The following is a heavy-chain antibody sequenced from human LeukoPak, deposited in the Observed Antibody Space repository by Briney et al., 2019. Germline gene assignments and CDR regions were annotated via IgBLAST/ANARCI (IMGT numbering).Heavy chain of an antibody. D-gene: IGHD6-13*01. V-gene: IGHV1-2*02. CDR1: GYTFTGYY. J-gene: IGHJ6*03. Sequence: ASVKVSCKASGYTFTGYYMHWVRQAPGQGLEWMGWINPNSGGTNYAQKFQGRVTMTRDTSISTAYMELSRLRSDDTAVYYCARASTYSSSWSYYYYMDVWGKGITVTVSS. CDR2: INPNSGGT. CDR3: ARASTYSSSWSYYYYMDV.